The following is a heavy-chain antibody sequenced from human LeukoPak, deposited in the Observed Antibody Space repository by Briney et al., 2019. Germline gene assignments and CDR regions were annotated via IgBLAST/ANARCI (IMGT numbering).Heavy chain of an antibody. J-gene: IGHJ4*02. Sequence: ASVKVSCKASGYTFTGYYMHWVRQAPGQGLEWMGWINPNSGGTNYAQKFQGRVTMTRDTSISTAYMELSSLRSEDTAVYYCAREYYDSSGYAIDYWGQGTLVTVSS. D-gene: IGHD3-22*01. CDR2: INPNSGGT. CDR3: AREYYDSSGYAIDY. V-gene: IGHV1-2*02. CDR1: GYTFTGYY.